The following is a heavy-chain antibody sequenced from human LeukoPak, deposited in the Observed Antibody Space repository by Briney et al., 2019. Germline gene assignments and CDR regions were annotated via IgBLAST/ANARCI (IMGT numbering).Heavy chain of an antibody. J-gene: IGHJ6*02. CDR3: ARAPTLTTVVTDYYYGMDV. V-gene: IGHV4-30-4*01. Sequence: SQTLSLTCTVSGGPISSGDYYWSWIRQPPGKGLEWIGYIYYSGSTYYNPSLKSRVTISVDTSKNQFSLKLSSVTAADTAVYYCARAPTLTTVVTDYYYGMDVWGQGTTVTVSS. D-gene: IGHD4-23*01. CDR1: GGPISSGDYY. CDR2: IYYSGST.